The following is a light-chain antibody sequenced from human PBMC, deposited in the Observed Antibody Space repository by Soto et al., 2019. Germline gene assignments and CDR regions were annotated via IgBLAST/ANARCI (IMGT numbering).Light chain of an antibody. Sequence: TLSFSPSERAPLSCRDSQSVSSNLAWYQQKPGQAPSLLIYDAFTRANGIPARFSGTGSRTEFTLTISSLQSEAFALYYCQQYPELPQTFGQGTKVDI. CDR2: DAF. V-gene: IGKV3-15*01. CDR3: QQYPELPQT. CDR1: QSVSSN. J-gene: IGKJ1*01.